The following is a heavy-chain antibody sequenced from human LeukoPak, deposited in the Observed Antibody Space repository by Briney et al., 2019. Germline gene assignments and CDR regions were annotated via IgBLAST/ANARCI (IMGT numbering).Heavy chain of an antibody. CDR1: GFTFSRYW. CDR3: AKDLLTILEWFDP. Sequence: GGSLRLSCAASGFTFSRYWMSWVRQVPRKGLEWVANIKQDGSEKYYVDSVKGRFTISRDNAKNSLYLQMNSLRAEDTAVYYCAKDLLTILEWFDPWGQGTLVTVSS. J-gene: IGHJ5*02. V-gene: IGHV3-7*03. CDR2: IKQDGSEK. D-gene: IGHD3-9*01.